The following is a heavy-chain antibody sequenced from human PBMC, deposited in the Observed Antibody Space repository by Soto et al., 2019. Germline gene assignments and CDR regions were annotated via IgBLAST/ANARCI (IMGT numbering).Heavy chain of an antibody. CDR2: ISGGGSNT. J-gene: IGHJ4*02. CDR1: GFTFNYHA. D-gene: IGHD6-13*01. CDR3: AKDQGSSWYEIDY. V-gene: IGHV3-30-3*02. Sequence: GGSLRLSCAASGFTFNYHAIHWVRQAPGKGLEWVSTISGGGSNTYYADSVKGRFTISRDNSKNTLYLQMNSLRAEDTAVYYCAKDQGSSWYEIDYWGQGTLVTVSS.